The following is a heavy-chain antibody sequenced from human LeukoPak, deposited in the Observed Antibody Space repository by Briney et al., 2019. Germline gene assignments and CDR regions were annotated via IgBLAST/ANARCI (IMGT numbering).Heavy chain of an antibody. CDR1: GFTFSSYA. Sequence: GGSLRLSCAASGFTFSSYAMSWFRQAPGKGLEWVGFIRSKAYGGTPEYAASVKGRFTISRDDSKSIAYLQINSLRTEDTAVYYCIRDCPYDSGGCAFDIWGQGTMVTVSS. J-gene: IGHJ3*02. V-gene: IGHV3-49*03. CDR2: IRSKAYGGTP. D-gene: IGHD3-22*01. CDR3: IRDCPYDSGGCAFDI.